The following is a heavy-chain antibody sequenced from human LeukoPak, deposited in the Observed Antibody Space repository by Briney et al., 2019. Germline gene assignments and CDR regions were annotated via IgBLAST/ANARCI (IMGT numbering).Heavy chain of an antibody. CDR1: GGSISSYY. J-gene: IGHJ4*02. Sequence: PSETLSLTCTVSGGSISSYYWSWIRQPPGKGLEWIGYIYYSGDTNYNPSLTSRVTISLEKSKNQFSLKLNSVTAADTAVYYCARRRGDFWSDYYAFDYWGQGTLVTVSS. D-gene: IGHD3-3*01. CDR3: ARRRGDFWSDYYAFDY. V-gene: IGHV4-59*08. CDR2: IYYSGDT.